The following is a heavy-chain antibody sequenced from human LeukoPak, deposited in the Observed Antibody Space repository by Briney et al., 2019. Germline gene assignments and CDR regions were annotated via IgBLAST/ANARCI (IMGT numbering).Heavy chain of an antibody. CDR2: MNPNSGNT. J-gene: IGHJ6*03. D-gene: IGHD3-9*01. Sequence: GASVKVSCTASGYTFTSYDINWVRQATGQGLEWMGWMNPNSGNTGYAQKIQGRVTMTRNTSISTAYMYLSSLRSEDTAVYYCARLDNYYYYIDVWGKGTTVTISS. CDR3: ARLDNYYYYIDV. V-gene: IGHV1-8*01. CDR1: GYTFTSYD.